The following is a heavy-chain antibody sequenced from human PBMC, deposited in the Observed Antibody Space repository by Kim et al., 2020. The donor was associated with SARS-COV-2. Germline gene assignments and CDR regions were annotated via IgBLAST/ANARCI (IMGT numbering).Heavy chain of an antibody. Sequence: KGRITISRNNSKNTLYLHMNSLRAEDTAVYYCVRVLGIGSGSDGYYGMDVWGQGTTVTVSS. CDR3: VRVLGIGSGSDGYYGMDV. J-gene: IGHJ6*02. V-gene: IGHV3-30*07. D-gene: IGHD3-10*01.